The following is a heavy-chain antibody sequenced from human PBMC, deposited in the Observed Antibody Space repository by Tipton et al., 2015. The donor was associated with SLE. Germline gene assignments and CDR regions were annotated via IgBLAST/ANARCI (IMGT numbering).Heavy chain of an antibody. CDR2: INPNSGDT. Sequence: QLVQSGAEVKKPGASVKVSCKASGYIFTGYYLHWVRQAPGQGLEWMGWINPNSGDTNDAQKFQGRVSTTRDTSINTVYMELRDLTYDDTAVYFCARRHWGPHDACDIWGQGTTVTVSS. J-gene: IGHJ3*02. D-gene: IGHD7-27*01. CDR1: GYIFTGYY. V-gene: IGHV1-2*02. CDR3: ARRHWGPHDACDI.